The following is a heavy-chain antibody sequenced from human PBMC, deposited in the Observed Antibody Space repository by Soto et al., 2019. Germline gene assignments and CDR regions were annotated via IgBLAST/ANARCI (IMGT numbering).Heavy chain of an antibody. CDR2: ISAYNGNT. CDR3: AXEGIQLWSTDYYYGMDV. CDR1: GYTFTSYG. J-gene: IGHJ6*02. V-gene: IGHV1-18*01. D-gene: IGHD5-18*01. Sequence: GASVKVSCKASGYTFTSYGISWVRQAPAQGLEWMGWISAYNGNTNYAQKLQGRVTMTTDTSTSTAYMELRSLRSDDTAVYYCAXEGIQLWSTDYYYGMDVWGPGTTVTVSS.